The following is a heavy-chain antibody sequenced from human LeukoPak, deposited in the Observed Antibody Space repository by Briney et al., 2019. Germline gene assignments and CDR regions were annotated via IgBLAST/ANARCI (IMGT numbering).Heavy chain of an antibody. J-gene: IGHJ4*02. D-gene: IGHD4-17*01. Sequence: PGGTLRLSCAASGFTFSSHGMNWVRQAPGKGLEWVSGIIPSGHTTYYADSVRGRFTISRDNSRNTLYLQMNSLRAEDTAIYYCARQSGTMVTTRFDYWGQGTLVTVSS. CDR3: ARQSGTMVTTRFDY. V-gene: IGHV3-23*01. CDR2: IIPSGHTT. CDR1: GFTFSSHG.